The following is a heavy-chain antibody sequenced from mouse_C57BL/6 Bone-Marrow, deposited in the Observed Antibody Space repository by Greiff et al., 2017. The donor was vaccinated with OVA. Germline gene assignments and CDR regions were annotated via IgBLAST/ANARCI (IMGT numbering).Heavy chain of an antibody. CDR2: ISSGGSTI. CDR3: ARPGYYGSSDYAMDY. V-gene: IGHV5-17*01. CDR1: GFTFSDYG. D-gene: IGHD1-1*01. J-gene: IGHJ4*01. Sequence: EVQVVESGGGLVKPGGSLKLSCAASGFTFSDYGMHWVRQAPEKGLEWVAYISSGGSTIYYADTVKGRFTISRDNAKNTLFLQMTRLRWEDTAMYYCARPGYYGSSDYAMDYWGQGTSVTVSS.